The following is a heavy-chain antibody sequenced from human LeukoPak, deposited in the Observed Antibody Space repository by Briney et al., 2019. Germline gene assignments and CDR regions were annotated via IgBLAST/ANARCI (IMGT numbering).Heavy chain of an antibody. Sequence: GGSLRLSCAASGFTFDDYAMSWVRQAPGKGLEWVSAISGSGGSTYYADSVKGRFTISRDNSKNTLYLQMNSLRAEDTAVYYCAKDRYPTYYYDSSGYSLTFDYWGQGTLVTVSS. CDR1: GFTFDDYA. J-gene: IGHJ4*02. D-gene: IGHD3-22*01. CDR2: ISGSGGST. CDR3: AKDRYPTYYYDSSGYSLTFDY. V-gene: IGHV3-23*01.